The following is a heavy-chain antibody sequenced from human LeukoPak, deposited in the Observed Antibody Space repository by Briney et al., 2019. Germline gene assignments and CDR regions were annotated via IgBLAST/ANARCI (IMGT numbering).Heavy chain of an antibody. J-gene: IGHJ6*03. Sequence: PSETLSLTCTVSGGSISSYYWSWIRQPPGKGLEWIGYIYYSGSTNYNPSLKSRVAISVDTSKNQFSLKLSSVTAADTAVYYCARARRWLQSYYYYYMDVWGKGTTVTVSS. CDR2: IYYSGST. CDR1: GGSISSYY. V-gene: IGHV4-59*01. CDR3: ARARRWLQSYYYYYMDV. D-gene: IGHD5-24*01.